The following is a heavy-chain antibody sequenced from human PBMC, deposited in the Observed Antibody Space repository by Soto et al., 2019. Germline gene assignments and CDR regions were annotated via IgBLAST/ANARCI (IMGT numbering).Heavy chain of an antibody. CDR2: ISGSGGST. CDR1: GFTFSSYA. J-gene: IGHJ4*02. Sequence: SLRLSCAASGFTFSSYAMSWVRQAPGKGLEWVSAISGSGGSTYYADSVKGRFTISRDNSKNTLYLQMNSLRAEDTAVYYCAKAKYSSGWYGIDYWGQGTLVTVS. D-gene: IGHD6-19*01. V-gene: IGHV3-23*01. CDR3: AKAKYSSGWYGIDY.